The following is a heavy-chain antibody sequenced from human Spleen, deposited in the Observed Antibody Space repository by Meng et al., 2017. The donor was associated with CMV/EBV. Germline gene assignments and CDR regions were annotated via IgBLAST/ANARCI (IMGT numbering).Heavy chain of an antibody. J-gene: IGHJ4*02. CDR2: IYWDDDK. Sequence: ITLKESGPTLVKPTQTLTLTCIFPGFSLSTSGMGVGWSRQPPGKALEWLALIYWDDDKRYSPSLKSRLTITKDTSKNQVVLTMTNMDPVDTATYYCAHRDYCSGGTCTFDYWGQGTLVTVSS. D-gene: IGHD2-15*01. V-gene: IGHV2-5*02. CDR1: GFSLSTSGMG. CDR3: AHRDYCSGGTCTFDY.